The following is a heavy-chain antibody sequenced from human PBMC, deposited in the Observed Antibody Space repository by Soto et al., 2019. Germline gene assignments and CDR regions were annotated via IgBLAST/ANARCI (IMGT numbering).Heavy chain of an antibody. D-gene: IGHD3-22*01. Sequence: QVQLQESGPGLVKPSGTLSLTCAVSGASISSSNCWNWVRQPPGMGLEWIGEIYPSGSTNHNPSLKSRVTTSVDKSKNQFSLKLTAVTAADTAVYFCARDRYDSSGTARAWGQRTLVTVSS. V-gene: IGHV4-4*02. CDR2: IYPSGST. CDR3: ARDRYDSSGTARA. CDR1: GASISSSNC. J-gene: IGHJ5*02.